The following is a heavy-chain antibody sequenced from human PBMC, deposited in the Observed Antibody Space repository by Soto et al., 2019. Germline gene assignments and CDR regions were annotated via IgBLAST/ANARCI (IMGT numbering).Heavy chain of an antibody. J-gene: IGHJ6*02. CDR3: ARTAAAGKYYYGMDV. CDR1: GYDFFGYW. CDR2: IYPGDSDT. D-gene: IGHD6-13*01. Sequence: GEALKISCKGSGYDFFGYWIACVRPMHGKGLEWMGIIYPGDSDTRYSPSFQGQVTISADKSISTAYLQWSSLKASDTAMYYCARTAAAGKYYYGMDVWGQGTTVTVSS. V-gene: IGHV5-51*01.